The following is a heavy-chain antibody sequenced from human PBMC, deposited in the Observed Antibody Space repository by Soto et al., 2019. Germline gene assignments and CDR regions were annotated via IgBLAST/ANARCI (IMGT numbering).Heavy chain of an antibody. V-gene: IGHV4-61*01. CDR2: IYYSGST. CDR1: GGSVSSGSYY. D-gene: IGHD6-19*01. Sequence: TLSLTCTVSGGSVSSGSYYWSWIRQPPGKGLEWIGYIYYSGSTNYNPSLKSRVTISVDTSKNQFSLKLSSVTAADTAVYYCARSEGYSSGWSWGAAFDIWGQGTMVTVSS. CDR3: ARSEGYSSGWSWGAAFDI. J-gene: IGHJ3*02.